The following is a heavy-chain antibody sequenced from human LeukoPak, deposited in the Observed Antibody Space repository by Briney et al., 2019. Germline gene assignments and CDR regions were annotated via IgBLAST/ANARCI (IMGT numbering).Heavy chain of an antibody. CDR3: ARGTSGDYSNYRWFDP. CDR2: IYYSGST. CDR1: GGSISSSSYY. V-gene: IGHV4-39*01. D-gene: IGHD4-11*01. Sequence: SETLSLTCTVSGGSISSSSYYWGWIRQPPGKGLEWIGSIYYSGSTYYNPSLKSRVTISVDTSKNQFSLKLSSVTAADTAVYYCARGTSGDYSNYRWFDPWGQGTLVTVSS. J-gene: IGHJ5*02.